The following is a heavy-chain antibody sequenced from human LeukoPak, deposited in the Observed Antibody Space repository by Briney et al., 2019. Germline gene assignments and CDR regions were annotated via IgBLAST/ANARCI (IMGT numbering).Heavy chain of an antibody. Sequence: PGGSLRLSCAASGFTFSSYGMHWVRQAPGKGLVWVSLVKNDGSTNYADSVKGRFTVSRDNAENTLYLQMNNLRVEDTALYFCHPLGYTSNWGQGTLVTVSS. D-gene: IGHD6-13*01. CDR1: GFTFSSYG. CDR3: HPLGYTSN. J-gene: IGHJ4*02. CDR2: VKNDGST. V-gene: IGHV3-74*01.